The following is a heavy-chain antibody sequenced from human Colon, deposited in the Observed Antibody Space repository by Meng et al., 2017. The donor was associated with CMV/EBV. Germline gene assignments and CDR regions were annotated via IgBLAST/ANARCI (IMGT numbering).Heavy chain of an antibody. CDR3: ARDRWEYSSSWTPQNWWFDP. V-gene: IGHV1-18*01. J-gene: IGHJ5*02. D-gene: IGHD6-13*01. CDR1: GYTFTGYG. CDR2: ISAYNGNT. Sequence: ASVKVSCKASGYTFTGYGISWVRQAPGQGLEWMGWISAYNGNTNYAQKLQGRVTMTTDTSTSTAYMELRSLRSDDTAVYYCARDRWEYSSSWTPQNWWFDPWGQGTLVTVSS.